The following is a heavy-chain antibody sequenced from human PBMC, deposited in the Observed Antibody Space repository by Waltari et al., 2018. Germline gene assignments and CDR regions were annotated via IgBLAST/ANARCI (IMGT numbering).Heavy chain of an antibody. Sequence: QVQLQESGPGLVKPSETLSLTCTVSGGSISSHYWSWIRQPPGKGLEWIGYIYYSGSTNYNPSLKSRVTISVDTSKNQCSLKLSSVTAADTAVYYCASATSWLYLDYWGQGTLVTVSS. J-gene: IGHJ4*02. D-gene: IGHD5-12*01. CDR2: IYYSGST. CDR1: GGSISSHY. CDR3: ASATSWLYLDY. V-gene: IGHV4-59*11.